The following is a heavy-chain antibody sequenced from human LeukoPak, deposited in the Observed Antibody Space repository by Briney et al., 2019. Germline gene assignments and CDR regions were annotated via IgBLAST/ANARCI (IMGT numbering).Heavy chain of an antibody. CDR1: GFTFSSYA. CDR3: ARGPIAVAATGAFDI. CDR2: ISYDGSNK. D-gene: IGHD6-19*01. Sequence: GRSLRLSCAASGFTFSSYAMHWVRQAPGKGLEWVAVISYDGSNKYYADSVKGRFTISRDNSKNTLYLQMNSLRAEDTAVYYCARGPIAVAATGAFDIWGQGTMVTVSS. J-gene: IGHJ3*02. V-gene: IGHV3-30*04.